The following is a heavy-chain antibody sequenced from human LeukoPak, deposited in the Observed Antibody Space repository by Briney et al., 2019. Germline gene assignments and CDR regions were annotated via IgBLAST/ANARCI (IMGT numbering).Heavy chain of an antibody. V-gene: IGHV3-48*04. CDR1: GFTFSSYS. CDR3: ARVDYYYGMDV. J-gene: IGHJ6*02. Sequence: GGSLRLSCAASGFTFSSYSMNWVRQAPGKGLEWVSYISSSSSTIYYADPVKGRFTISRDNAKNSLYLQMNSLRAEDTAFYYCARVDYYYGMDVWGQGTTVTVSS. CDR2: ISSSSSTI.